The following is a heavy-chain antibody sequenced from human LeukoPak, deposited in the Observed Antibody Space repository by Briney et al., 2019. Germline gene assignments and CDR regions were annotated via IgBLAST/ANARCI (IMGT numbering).Heavy chain of an antibody. CDR1: GFAFSSYA. CDR3: AKVSGGGLYYDGMDV. Sequence: PGGSLRLSCAASGFAFSSYAISWVRQAPGKGLEWVSSISGSGGSTYYADSVKGRFTISRDNFKNTLYLQMNSLRAEDTAVYYCAKVSGGGLYYDGMDVWGQGTTVTVSS. D-gene: IGHD1-14*01. J-gene: IGHJ6*01. CDR2: ISGSGGST. V-gene: IGHV3-23*01.